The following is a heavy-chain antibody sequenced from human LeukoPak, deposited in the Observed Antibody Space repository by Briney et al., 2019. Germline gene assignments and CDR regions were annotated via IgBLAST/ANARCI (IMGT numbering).Heavy chain of an antibody. CDR1: GGSFSGYY. CDR2: INHSGST. J-gene: IGHJ3*02. V-gene: IGHV4-34*01. Sequence: SETLSLTCAVYGGSFSGYYWSWIRQPPGKGLEWIGEINHSGSTNYNPSLKSRVTISVDTSKNQLSLKLSSVTAADTAVYYCARVSRPYYYDSSGYFLPRAFDIWGQGTMVTVSS. CDR3: ARVSRPYYYDSSGYFLPRAFDI. D-gene: IGHD3-22*01.